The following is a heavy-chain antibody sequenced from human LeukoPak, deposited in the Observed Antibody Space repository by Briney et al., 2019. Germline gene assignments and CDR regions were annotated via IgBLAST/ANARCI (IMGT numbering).Heavy chain of an antibody. Sequence: GGSLRLSCATSGFTFSSYAMHWVRQAPGKGLEWVAVISYDGGNKHYADSVKGRFTISRHNSKNTLYLQMNSLRAEDTAVYYCARVGYCSGGSCYGYYFDYWGQGTLVTVSS. CDR1: GFTFSSYA. V-gene: IGHV3-30*14. CDR3: ARVGYCSGGSCYGYYFDY. D-gene: IGHD2-15*01. J-gene: IGHJ4*02. CDR2: ISYDGGNK.